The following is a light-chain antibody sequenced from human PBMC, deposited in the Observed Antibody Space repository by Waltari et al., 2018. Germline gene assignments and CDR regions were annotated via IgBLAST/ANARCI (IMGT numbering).Light chain of an antibody. V-gene: IGKV3-20*01. CDR3: QEYDDSPPWT. Sequence: IVLTQSPGTLSLSPGERATLSCRASPSVSSNFLAGFQQKPGQAPRLLIYGASSRATGIPDRFSGSGSGTDFTLTISRLEPEDFAVYYCQEYDDSPPWTFGQGTKVEIK. CDR2: GAS. CDR1: PSVSSNF. J-gene: IGKJ1*01.